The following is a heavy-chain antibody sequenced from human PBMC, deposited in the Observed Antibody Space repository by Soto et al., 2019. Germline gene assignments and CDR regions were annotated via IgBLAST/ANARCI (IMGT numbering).Heavy chain of an antibody. CDR3: ARARGYSGYDFAADY. J-gene: IGHJ4*02. Sequence: GGSLRLSCAASGFTFSSYSMNWVRQAPGKGLEWVSSISSSSSYIYYADSVKGRFTISRDNAKNSLYLQMNSLRAEDTAVYYCARARGYSGYDFAADYWGQGTLVTVSS. V-gene: IGHV3-21*01. CDR1: GFTFSSYS. CDR2: ISSSSSYI. D-gene: IGHD5-12*01.